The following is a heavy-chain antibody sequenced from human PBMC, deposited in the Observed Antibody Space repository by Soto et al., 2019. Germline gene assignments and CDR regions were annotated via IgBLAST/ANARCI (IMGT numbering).Heavy chain of an antibody. CDR3: GIIMITFEGYGMDV. CDR2: IDPSDSYT. CDR1: GYSFTSYW. D-gene: IGHD3-16*01. Sequence: PGESLKISCKGSGYSFTSYWISWVCQMPGKGLEWMGRIDPSDSYTNYSPSFQGHVTISADKSISTAYLQWSSLKASDTAMYYCGIIMITFEGYGMDVWAQGTTVTVSS. J-gene: IGHJ6*02. V-gene: IGHV5-10-1*01.